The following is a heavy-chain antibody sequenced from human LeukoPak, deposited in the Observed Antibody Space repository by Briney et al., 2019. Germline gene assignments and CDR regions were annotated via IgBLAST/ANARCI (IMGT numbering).Heavy chain of an antibody. CDR1: GGSISSYY. CDR3: ARDLYDSSGIDY. CDR2: IYYSGST. Sequence: SEALSLTCTVSGGSISSYYWSWIRQPPGKGLEWIGYIYYSGSTNYNPSLKSRVTISVDTSKNQFSLKLSSVTAADTAVYYCARDLYDSSGIDYWGQGTLVTVSS. D-gene: IGHD3-22*01. J-gene: IGHJ4*02. V-gene: IGHV4-59*01.